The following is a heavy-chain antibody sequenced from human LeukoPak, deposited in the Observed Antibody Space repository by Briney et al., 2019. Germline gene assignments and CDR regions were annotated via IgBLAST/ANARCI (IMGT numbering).Heavy chain of an antibody. CDR2: ISYDGSNK. D-gene: IGHD4-17*01. Sequence: GGSLRLSCAASGFTFSSYGMHWVRQAPGKGLERVAVISYDGSNKYYADSVKGRFTISRDNSKNTLYLQMNSLRAEDTAVYYCAKIGLITVTTLSMDVWGQGTTVTVSS. CDR1: GFTFSSYG. J-gene: IGHJ6*02. CDR3: AKIGLITVTTLSMDV. V-gene: IGHV3-30*18.